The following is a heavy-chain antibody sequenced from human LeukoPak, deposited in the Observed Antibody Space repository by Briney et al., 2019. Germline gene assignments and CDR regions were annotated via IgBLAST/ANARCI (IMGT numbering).Heavy chain of an antibody. CDR1: GGSMSSGDYY. CDR2: IYYSGST. CDR3: ARAPLSSSMDV. D-gene: IGHD3-16*02. J-gene: IGHJ6*02. Sequence: SQTLALTCTVSGGSMSSGDYYWSWIRQPPGKGLEWFVYIYYSGSTYYNPSLKSRVTISVDTSKNQFSLKLSSVTAADTAVYYCARAPLSSSMDVWGQGTTVTVSS. V-gene: IGHV4-30-4*01.